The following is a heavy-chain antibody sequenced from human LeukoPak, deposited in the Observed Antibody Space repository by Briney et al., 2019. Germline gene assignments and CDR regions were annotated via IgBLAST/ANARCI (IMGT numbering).Heavy chain of an antibody. V-gene: IGHV3-43*01. CDR1: RFSFAVYT. J-gene: IGHJ6*03. CDR3: AKGPLEVFPGYMDV. CDR2: ISWDVGDT. D-gene: IGHD2-21*01. Sequence: GGSLRLSCVAPRFSFAVYTMYCVREAPGGGLEWGSLISWDVGDTYSTHSVKARITISRDNSKNSLYLQMNSLRTEGSALYYCAKGPLEVFPGYMDVWGKGTTVTISS.